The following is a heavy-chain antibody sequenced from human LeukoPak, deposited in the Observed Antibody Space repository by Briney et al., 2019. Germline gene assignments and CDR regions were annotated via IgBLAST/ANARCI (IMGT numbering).Heavy chain of an antibody. CDR3: ARAEGYGDNGGYFDY. Sequence: ASVKVSCKASGYTFTGYYMHWVRQAPGQGLEWMGWINPNSGGTNYAQKLQGRVTMTTDTSTSTAYMELRSLRSDDTAVYYCARAEGYGDNGGYFDYWGQGTLVTVSS. V-gene: IGHV1-2*02. J-gene: IGHJ4*02. D-gene: IGHD4-17*01. CDR2: INPNSGGT. CDR1: GYTFTGYY.